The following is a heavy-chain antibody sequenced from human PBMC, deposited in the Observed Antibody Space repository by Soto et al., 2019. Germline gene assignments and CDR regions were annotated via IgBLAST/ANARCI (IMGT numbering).Heavy chain of an antibody. J-gene: IGHJ4*02. CDR1: GFTFSSYS. D-gene: IGHD1-26*01. Sequence: PGGSLRLSCAASGFTFSSYSMNWVRQAPGKGLEWVSSISSSSSYIYYADSVKGRFTISRDNAKNSLYLQMNSLRAEGTAVYYCARDREGKFDYWGQGTLVTVSS. CDR2: ISSSSSYI. CDR3: ARDREGKFDY. V-gene: IGHV3-21*01.